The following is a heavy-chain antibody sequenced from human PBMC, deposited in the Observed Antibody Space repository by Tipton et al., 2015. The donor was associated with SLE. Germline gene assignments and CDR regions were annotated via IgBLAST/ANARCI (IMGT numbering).Heavy chain of an antibody. Sequence: TLSLTCTVSGGSISSGSYYWSWIRQPAGKGLEWIGRIYTSGSTNYNPSLKSRVTISVDTSKNQFSLKLSSVTAADTAVYYCARGGAGYPAAFDPWGRGTLVTVSS. CDR1: GGSISSGSYY. D-gene: IGHD5-12*01. J-gene: IGHJ5*02. CDR2: IYTSGST. CDR3: ARGGAGYPAAFDP. V-gene: IGHV4-61*02.